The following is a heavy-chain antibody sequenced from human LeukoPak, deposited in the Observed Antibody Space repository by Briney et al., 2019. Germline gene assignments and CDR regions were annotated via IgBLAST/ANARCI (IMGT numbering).Heavy chain of an antibody. V-gene: IGHV3-23*01. J-gene: IGHJ5*02. Sequence: GGSLRLSCAASGFTFSSYAMSWVRQAPVKGLEWVSAISGSGGSTYYADSVKGRFTISRDNSKNTLYLQMNSLRAEDTAVYYCAKAWVVDASYNWFDPWGQGTLVTVSS. D-gene: IGHD2-15*01. CDR2: ISGSGGST. CDR3: AKAWVVDASYNWFDP. CDR1: GFTFSSYA.